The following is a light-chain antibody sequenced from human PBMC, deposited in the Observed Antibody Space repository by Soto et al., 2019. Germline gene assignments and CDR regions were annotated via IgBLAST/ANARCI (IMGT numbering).Light chain of an antibody. CDR2: KAS. CDR3: QQYNSYPLT. V-gene: IGKV1-5*03. CDR1: QSISTW. J-gene: IGKJ3*01. Sequence: DIQMTQSPSTLSASVGDRVIITCRASQSISTWLAWFQQKPGRAPNLLIYKASNLESGVPSRFSGSGSGTEFTLTISSVQPDDFATYYCQQYNSYPLTFGPGTKVDIK.